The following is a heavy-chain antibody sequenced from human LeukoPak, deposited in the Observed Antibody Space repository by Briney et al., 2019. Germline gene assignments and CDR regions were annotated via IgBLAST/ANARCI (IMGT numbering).Heavy chain of an antibody. CDR3: ARDSLWRYCSSTSCYKRYYYYMDV. CDR1: GFTFSSYG. V-gene: IGHV3-33*01. J-gene: IGHJ6*03. Sequence: GGSLRLSCAASGFTFSSYGMHWVRQAPGKGLEWVAVIWYDGSNKYYADSVKGRFTISRDNSKNTLYLQMNSLRAEDTAVYYCARDSLWRYCSSTSCYKRYYYYMDVWGKGTTVTVSS. D-gene: IGHD2-2*01. CDR2: IWYDGSNK.